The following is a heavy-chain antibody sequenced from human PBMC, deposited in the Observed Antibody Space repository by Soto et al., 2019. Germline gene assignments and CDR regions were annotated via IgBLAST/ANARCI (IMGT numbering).Heavy chain of an antibody. V-gene: IGHV3-33*01. Sequence: GGSLILSCAASGFTFSSYGMHWVRQAPGKGLEWVAIIWYDGSNKYYADSVKGRFTISRDNSKNMLYLQMNSLRAEDTAVYFCARGSNDYSYYFDYWGQGTLVTVSS. CDR3: ARGSNDYSYYFDY. J-gene: IGHJ4*02. CDR2: IWYDGSNK. CDR1: GFTFSSYG. D-gene: IGHD3-16*01.